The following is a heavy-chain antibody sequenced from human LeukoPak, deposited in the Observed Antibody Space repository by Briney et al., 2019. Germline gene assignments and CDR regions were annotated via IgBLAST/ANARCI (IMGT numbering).Heavy chain of an antibody. CDR3: ARPSDTDYYYYGMDV. CDR1: GGPFSSYA. Sequence: ASVKVSCQASGGPFSSYATSWVRQAPGQGLEWMGRIVPILGIANYAQKFQGRVTITADKSTSTAYMELSSLRSEDTAVYYCARPSDTDYYYYGMDVWGQGTTVTVSS. CDR2: IVPILGIA. J-gene: IGHJ6*02. V-gene: IGHV1-69*04.